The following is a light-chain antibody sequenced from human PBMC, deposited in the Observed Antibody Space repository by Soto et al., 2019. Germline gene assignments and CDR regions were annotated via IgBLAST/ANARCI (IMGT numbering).Light chain of an antibody. V-gene: IGKV4-1*01. J-gene: IGKJ2*01. Sequence: DIVMTQSPDSLAVSLGERATINCKSSQSLLYDANNKNYLAWYQQKSGQPPKLLIYWASSRESGVPDRFSGSGSGTAFTLTISSLQAEDVAVYYCQQYYSTPPAFGQGTKLEIK. CDR2: WAS. CDR3: QQYYSTPPA. CDR1: QSLLYDANNKNY.